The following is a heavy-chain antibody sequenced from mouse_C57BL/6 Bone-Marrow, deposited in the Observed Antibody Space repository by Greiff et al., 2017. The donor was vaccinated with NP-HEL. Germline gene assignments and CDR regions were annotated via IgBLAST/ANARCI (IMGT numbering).Heavy chain of an antibody. CDR2: ISYDGSN. V-gene: IGHV3-6*01. Sequence: EVQVVESGPGLVKPSQSLSLTCSVTGYSITSGYYWNWIRQFPGNKLEWMGYISYDGSNNYNPSLKNRISITRDTSKNQFFLKLNSVTTEDTATYYCAASPYYAMDYWGQGTSVTVSS. CDR3: AASPYYAMDY. CDR1: GYSITSGYY. D-gene: IGHD6-1*01. J-gene: IGHJ4*01.